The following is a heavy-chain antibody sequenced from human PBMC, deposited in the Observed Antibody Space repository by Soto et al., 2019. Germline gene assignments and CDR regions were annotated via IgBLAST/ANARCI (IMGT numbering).Heavy chain of an antibody. V-gene: IGHV3-23*01. D-gene: IGHD4-17*01. Sequence: GGSLRLSCAASGFTFSSYAMSWVRQAPGKGLEWVSAISGSGGSTYYADSVKGRFTISRDNSKNTLYLQMNSLRAEDTAVYYCAKPTAATVTTYYLDYWGKGTLVTVSS. CDR1: GFTFSSYA. CDR2: ISGSGGST. J-gene: IGHJ4*02. CDR3: AKPTAATVTTYYLDY.